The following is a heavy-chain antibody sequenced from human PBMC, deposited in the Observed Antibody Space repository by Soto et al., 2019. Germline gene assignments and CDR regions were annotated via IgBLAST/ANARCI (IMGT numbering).Heavy chain of an antibody. CDR2: IYYSGST. V-gene: IGHV4-30-4*01. CDR3: ARLYTGAYWYFDL. CDR1: VGSISSGDYY. D-gene: IGHD1-26*01. Sequence: SETLSLTCTVSVGSISSGDYYWSWIRQPPGKGLEWIGYIYYSGSTYYNPSLKSRVTISVDTSKNQFSLGLTSVTAADTAVYYCARLYTGAYWYFDLWGRGTLVTVSS. J-gene: IGHJ2*01.